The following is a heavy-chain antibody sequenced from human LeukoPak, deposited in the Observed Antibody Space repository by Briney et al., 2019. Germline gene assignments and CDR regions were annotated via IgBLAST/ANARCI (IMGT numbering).Heavy chain of an antibody. CDR3: ARGPPYVSLPDY. CDR2: IKEDGSEN. CDR1: GFTFSSYW. J-gene: IGHJ4*02. D-gene: IGHD2-8*01. Sequence: GGSLKLSCAASGFTFSSYWMSWVRQTPGKGLEWVAKIKEDGSENYYVDSVKGRFTISTDNAKNPPYLQMNSLRAEDTAVYCCARGPPYVSLPDYWGQGTLATVSS. V-gene: IGHV3-7*04.